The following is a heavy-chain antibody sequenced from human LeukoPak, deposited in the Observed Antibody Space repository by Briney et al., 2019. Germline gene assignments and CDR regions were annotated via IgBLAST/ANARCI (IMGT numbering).Heavy chain of an antibody. J-gene: IGHJ3*02. V-gene: IGHV1-18*01. CDR3: ARDFLSYDGSENHFEDTFDI. Sequence: ASVKVSCKASGYSFDRYGVSSGRQAPGQGLKWLGWIGAFNGNTNYAQDLQGRVTMTADTSTTTAYMELRSLSSDDTAVYYCARDFLSYDGSENHFEDTFDIWGQGTMVIVSS. CDR2: IGAFNGNT. D-gene: IGHD3-22*01. CDR1: GYSFDRYG.